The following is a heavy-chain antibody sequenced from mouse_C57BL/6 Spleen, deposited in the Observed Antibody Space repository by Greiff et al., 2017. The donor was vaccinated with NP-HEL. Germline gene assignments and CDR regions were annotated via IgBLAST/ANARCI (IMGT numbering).Heavy chain of an antibody. CDR2: IYPGDGDT. CDR1: GYAFSSSW. J-gene: IGHJ4*01. V-gene: IGHV1-82*01. CDR3: ARDYDGYYYAMDY. D-gene: IGHD2-4*01. Sequence: VKLVESGPELVKPGASVKISCKASGYAFSSSWMNWVKQRPGKGLEWIGRIYPGDGDTNYNGKFKGKATLTADKSSSTAYMQLSSLTSEDSAVYFCARDYDGYYYAMDYWGQGTSVTVSS.